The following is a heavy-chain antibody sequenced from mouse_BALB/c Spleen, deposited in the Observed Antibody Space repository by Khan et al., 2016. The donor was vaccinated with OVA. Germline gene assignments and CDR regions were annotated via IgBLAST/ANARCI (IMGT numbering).Heavy chain of an antibody. J-gene: IGHJ2*01. CDR3: ARVYGGDFDY. D-gene: IGHD1-1*01. V-gene: IGHV3-2*02. Sequence: VQLQQSGHGLVKPSQSLSLTCTVTGYSITSDYAWNWIRQFPGNTLEWMGFISYSGNTKYNPSLKSRISITRDTSKNQFFLQLNSVTFEDTATYYCARVYGGDFDYWGQGTALTVSS. CDR2: ISYSGNT. CDR1: GYSITSDYA.